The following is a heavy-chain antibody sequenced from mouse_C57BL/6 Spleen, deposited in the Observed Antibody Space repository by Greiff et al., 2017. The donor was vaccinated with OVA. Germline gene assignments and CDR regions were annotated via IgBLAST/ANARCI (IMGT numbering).Heavy chain of an antibody. Sequence: QVQLQQPGAELVKPGASVKLSCKASGYTFTSYWMQWVKQRPGQGLEWIGEIDPSDSYTNYNQKFKGKATLTVDTSSSTAYMQLSSLTSEDSAVYDCARGGYYGSTNWYFDVWGTGTTVTVSS. D-gene: IGHD1-1*01. CDR3: ARGGYYGSTNWYFDV. CDR2: IDPSDSYT. V-gene: IGHV1-50*01. CDR1: GYTFTSYW. J-gene: IGHJ1*03.